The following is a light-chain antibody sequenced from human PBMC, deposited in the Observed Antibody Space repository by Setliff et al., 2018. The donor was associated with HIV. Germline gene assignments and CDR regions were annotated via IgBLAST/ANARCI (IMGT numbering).Light chain of an antibody. CDR1: SSDVGAYNY. CDR2: DVS. CDR3: SSYTSSSTVV. Sequence: QSALAQPASVSGSPGQSITISCTGTSSDVGAYNYVSWYQQHLGKAPKLMIYDVSHWPSGVSNRFSGSKSGNTASLTISGLQAEDEADYYCSSYTSSSTVVFGGGTKVTV. J-gene: IGLJ2*01. V-gene: IGLV2-14*03.